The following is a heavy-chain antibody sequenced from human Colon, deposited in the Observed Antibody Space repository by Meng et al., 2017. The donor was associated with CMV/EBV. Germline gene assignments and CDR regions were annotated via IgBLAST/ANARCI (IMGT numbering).Heavy chain of an antibody. CDR2: IEYDGRST. CDR1: GFPFSGSA. D-gene: IGHD2-2*01. J-gene: IGHJ4*02. Sequence: GFPFSGSAMHWVRRAPGKGLVWVSLIEYDGRSTTYADSVKGRFTISRDNAQNTVYLHMNSLRAEDTAVYYCAKYCSSGACLDYWGQGTLVTVSS. CDR3: AKYCSSGACLDY. V-gene: IGHV3-74*03.